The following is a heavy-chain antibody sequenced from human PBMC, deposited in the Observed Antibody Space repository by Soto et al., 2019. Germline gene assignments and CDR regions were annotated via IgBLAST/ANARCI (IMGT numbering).Heavy chain of an antibody. D-gene: IGHD5-12*01. CDR1: GFTFYNTW. J-gene: IGHJ4*02. CDR2: VKSKTDGGAT. V-gene: IGHV3-15*01. Sequence: VQLVEPGGDLVKPGGSLRLSCTASGFTFYNTWMSWVRQAPGKGLEWVGRVKSKTDGGATDYNALVRGRFTISRDDSEKTLYLQMNSLQTDDTAVYYCTTDRRSGYDPQFDFWGQGTLVTVSS. CDR3: TTDRRSGYDPQFDF.